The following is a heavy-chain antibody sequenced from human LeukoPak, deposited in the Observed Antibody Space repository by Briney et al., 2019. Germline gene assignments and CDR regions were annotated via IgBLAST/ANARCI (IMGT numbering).Heavy chain of an antibody. Sequence: GGSLRLSCAASGFTFISYSMNWVRQAPGKGLEWVSSISSSSSYIYYADSVKGRFTISRDNAENSLYLQMNSLRAEDTALYYCAKYPGGFTGIVNYYHMDVWGKGTTVTVSS. V-gene: IGHV3-21*01. CDR1: GFTFISYS. D-gene: IGHD1-26*01. J-gene: IGHJ6*03. CDR2: ISSSSSYI. CDR3: AKYPGGFTGIVNYYHMDV.